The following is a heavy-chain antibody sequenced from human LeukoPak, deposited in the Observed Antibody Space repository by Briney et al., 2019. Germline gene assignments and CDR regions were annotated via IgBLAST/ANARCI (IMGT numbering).Heavy chain of an antibody. Sequence: GGSLRLSWAASGFTFSSYAMRWVRQAPGKGLEWVSTISSSGGSTFYADSVKGRFTISRDNSKNTLYLQMNSLRAEDTAVYYCAKGGTTGTHYFDYWGQGTLVTVSS. J-gene: IGHJ4*02. CDR3: AKGGTTGTHYFDY. D-gene: IGHD1-1*01. V-gene: IGHV3-23*01. CDR2: ISSSGGST. CDR1: GFTFSSYA.